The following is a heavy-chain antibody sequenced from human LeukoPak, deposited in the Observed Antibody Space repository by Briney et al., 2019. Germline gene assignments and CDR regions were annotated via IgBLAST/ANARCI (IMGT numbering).Heavy chain of an antibody. J-gene: IGHJ5*02. D-gene: IGHD4-11*01. CDR2: IYYSGST. V-gene: IGHV4-31*03. CDR3: ARGDYSNEYNWFDP. Sequence: PSQTLSLTCTVSGGSISSGGYYWSWIRQHPGKGLEWIGYIYYSGSTYYNPSLKSRVTISVDTSKNQSSLKLSSVTAADTAVYYCARGDYSNEYNWFDPWGQGTLVTVSS. CDR1: GGSISSGGYY.